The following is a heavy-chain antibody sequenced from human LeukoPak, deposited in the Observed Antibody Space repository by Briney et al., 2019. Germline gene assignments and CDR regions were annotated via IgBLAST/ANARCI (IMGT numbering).Heavy chain of an antibody. Sequence: GRSLRLSCAASGFTFSSYAMHWVRQAPGKGLEWVSSISSSSSYIYYADSVKGRFTISRDNAKNSLYLQMNSLRAEDTAVYYCARDWGSYYGSGSERVYYYYGMDVWGQGTTVTVSS. D-gene: IGHD3-10*01. CDR1: GFTFSSYA. J-gene: IGHJ6*02. V-gene: IGHV3-21*01. CDR3: ARDWGSYYGSGSERVYYYYGMDV. CDR2: ISSSSSYI.